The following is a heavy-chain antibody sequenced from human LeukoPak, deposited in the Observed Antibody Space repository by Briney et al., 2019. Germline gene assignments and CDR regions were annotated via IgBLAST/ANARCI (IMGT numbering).Heavy chain of an antibody. V-gene: IGHV4-61*02. D-gene: IGHD4-23*01. CDR1: GGSISSGSYY. CDR2: IYTSGST. J-gene: IGHJ4*02. CDR3: ARSNYGSTFDY. Sequence: SETLSLTCTVCGGSISSGSYYWSWIRQPAGKGLEWIGRIYTSGSTNYNPSLKSRVTISVDTSKNQFSLRLSSVTAADTAVYYCARSNYGSTFDYWGQGTLVTVSS.